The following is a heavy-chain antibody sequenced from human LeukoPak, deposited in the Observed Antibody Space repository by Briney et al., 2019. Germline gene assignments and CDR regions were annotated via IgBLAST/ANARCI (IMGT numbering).Heavy chain of an antibody. CDR2: IYTNGGA. Sequence: SQTLSLTCTVSGGSVTSGNYYWNWIRQPAGKGLEWIGRIYTNGGASYNPSLKSRVTISIDASKNQFSLQLSSVTAADTAVYYCAREPPGYWGQGILVTVSS. J-gene: IGHJ4*02. CDR1: GGSVTSGNYY. CDR3: AREPPGY. V-gene: IGHV4-61*02.